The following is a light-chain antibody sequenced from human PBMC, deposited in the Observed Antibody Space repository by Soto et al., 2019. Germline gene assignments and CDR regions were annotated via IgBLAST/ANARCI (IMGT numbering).Light chain of an antibody. Sequence: EKVMTQSPATLSVSLGERATLSCRASQSVSSNLAWYQQKPGQAPRLLIYGASTRATGIPARFSGSGSGTEFILTISSLQSEDFAVYYCQQYNNWPRTFGQGTKVDI. V-gene: IGKV3-15*01. CDR3: QQYNNWPRT. CDR1: QSVSSN. CDR2: GAS. J-gene: IGKJ1*01.